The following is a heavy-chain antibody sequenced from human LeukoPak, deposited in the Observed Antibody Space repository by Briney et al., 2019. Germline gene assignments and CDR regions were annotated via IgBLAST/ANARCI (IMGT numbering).Heavy chain of an antibody. CDR1: GFTFSSYS. CDR2: ISSSSSYI. CDR3: ARDNKTSGTSIHYYYGMDV. J-gene: IGHJ6*02. V-gene: IGHV3-21*01. Sequence: VKPGGSLRLSCAASGFTFSSYSMNWVRQAPGTGLEWVSSISSSSSYIYYADSVKGRFTISRDNAKNSLYLQMNSLRAEDTAVYYCARDNKTSGTSIHYYYGMDVWGQGTTVTVSS. D-gene: IGHD2-2*01.